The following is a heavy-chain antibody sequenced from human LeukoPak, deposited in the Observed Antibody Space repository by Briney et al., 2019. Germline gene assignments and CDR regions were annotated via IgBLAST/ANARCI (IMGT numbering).Heavy chain of an antibody. D-gene: IGHD1-26*01. CDR3: ARTIVGATSKSLYYYYMDV. J-gene: IGHJ6*03. Sequence: SETLSLTCTVSGGSISSSSYYWSWIRQPAGKGLEWIGRIYTSGSTNYNPSLKSRVTMSVDTSKNQFSLKLSSVTAADTAVYYCARTIVGATSKSLYYYYMDVWGKGTTVTISS. V-gene: IGHV4-61*02. CDR1: GGSISSSSYY. CDR2: IYTSGST.